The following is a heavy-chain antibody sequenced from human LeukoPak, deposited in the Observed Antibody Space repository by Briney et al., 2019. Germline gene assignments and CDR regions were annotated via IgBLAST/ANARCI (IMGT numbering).Heavy chain of an antibody. CDR2: IYYSGST. J-gene: IGHJ4*02. D-gene: IGHD3-10*01. CDR1: GGSISSGGYY. V-gene: IGHV4-31*03. CDR3: ARADYGSGSYYIGFDY. Sequence: SQNLSLTCTVSGGSISSGGYYWSWIRQHPGKGLEWIGYIYYSGSTYYNPSLKSRVTISVDTSKNQFSLKLSSVTAADTAVYYCARADYGSGSYYIGFDYWGQGTLVTVSS.